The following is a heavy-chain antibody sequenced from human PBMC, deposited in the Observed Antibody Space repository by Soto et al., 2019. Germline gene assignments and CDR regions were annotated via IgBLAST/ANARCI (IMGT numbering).Heavy chain of an antibody. CDR2: ISYDGSNK. CDR1: GFTFSSYG. CDR3: AKDKGRRSSSVGGGMDV. Sequence: VQLVESGGGLVQPGGSLRLSCAASGFTFSSYGMHWVRQAPGKGLEWVAVISYDGSNKYYADSVKGRFTISRDNSKNTLYLQMNSLRAEDTAVYYCAKDKGRRSSSVGGGMDVWGQGTTVTVSS. J-gene: IGHJ6*02. V-gene: IGHV3-30*18. D-gene: IGHD6-13*01.